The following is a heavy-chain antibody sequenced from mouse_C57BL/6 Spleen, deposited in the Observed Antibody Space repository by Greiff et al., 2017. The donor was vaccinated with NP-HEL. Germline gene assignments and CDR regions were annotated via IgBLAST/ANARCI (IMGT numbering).Heavy chain of an antibody. Sequence: VMLVESGPELVKPGASVKLSCKASGYTFTSYDINWVKQRPGQGLEWIGWIYPRDGSTKYNEKFKGKATLTVDTSSSTAYMELHSLTSEDSAVYFCARSGGYFDVWGTGTTVTVSS. J-gene: IGHJ1*03. CDR2: IYPRDGST. CDR1: GYTFTSYD. CDR3: ARSGGYFDV. D-gene: IGHD3-1*01. V-gene: IGHV1-85*01.